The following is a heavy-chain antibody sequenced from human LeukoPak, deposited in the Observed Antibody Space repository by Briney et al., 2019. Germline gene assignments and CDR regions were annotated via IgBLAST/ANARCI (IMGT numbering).Heavy chain of an antibody. CDR3: VKGSGSYYDNGFDP. CDR1: GFILRIYS. V-gene: IGHV3-21*01. J-gene: IGHJ5*02. Sequence: GGSLRLSCGASGFILRIYSMNWVRQAPGKGVEWVSSISSSSSYIYYGASGKGRFTISRDNDKDSLYLQMNSLRAEDTAVYYCVKGSGSYYDNGFDPWGQGTLVTVSS. D-gene: IGHD3-10*01. CDR2: ISSSSSYI.